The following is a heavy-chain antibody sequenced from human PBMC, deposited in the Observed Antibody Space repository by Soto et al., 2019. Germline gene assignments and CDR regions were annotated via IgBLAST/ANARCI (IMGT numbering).Heavy chain of an antibody. J-gene: IGHJ6*03. CDR1: GFTFSSYG. Sequence: GGSLRLSCAASGFTFSSYGMHWVRQAPGKGLEWVAVIWYDGSNKYYADSVKGRFTISRDNSKNTLYLQMNSLRAEDTAVYYCARDLHYGSGRYGLYYYYLDVWGKGTTVTVSS. V-gene: IGHV3-33*01. CDR2: IWYDGSNK. D-gene: IGHD3-10*01. CDR3: ARDLHYGSGRYGLYYYYLDV.